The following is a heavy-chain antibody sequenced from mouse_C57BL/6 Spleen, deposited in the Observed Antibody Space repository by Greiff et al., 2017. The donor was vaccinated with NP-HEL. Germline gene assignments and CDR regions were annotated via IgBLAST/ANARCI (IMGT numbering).Heavy chain of an antibody. CDR3: ARLQLGWYFDV. V-gene: IGHV4-1*01. Sequence: AASGIDFSRYWMSWVRRAPGKGLEWIGEINPDSSTINYAPSLKDKFIISRDNAKNTLYLQMSKVRSEDTALYYCARLQLGWYFDVWGTGTTVTVSS. CDR2: INPDSSTI. J-gene: IGHJ1*03. CDR1: GIDFSRYW. D-gene: IGHD4-1*02.